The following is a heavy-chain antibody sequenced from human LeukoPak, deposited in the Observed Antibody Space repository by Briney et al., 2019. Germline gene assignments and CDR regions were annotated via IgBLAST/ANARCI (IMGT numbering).Heavy chain of an antibody. J-gene: IGHJ6*03. CDR1: GGSFSGYY. CDR2: INHSGST. D-gene: IGHD1-14*01. CDR3: GTTRRTFYYYYMDV. V-gene: IGHV4-34*01. Sequence: SETLSLTCAVYGGSFSGYYWSWIRQPPGKGLEWIGEINHSGSTNYNPSLKSRVTISVDTSKNQFSLKLSSVTAADTAVYYCGTTRRTFYYYYMDVWGKGTTVIVSS.